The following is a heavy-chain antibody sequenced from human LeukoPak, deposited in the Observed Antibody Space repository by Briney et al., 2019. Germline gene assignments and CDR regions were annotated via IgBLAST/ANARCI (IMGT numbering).Heavy chain of an antibody. Sequence: SVKVSCKACGYTFTTYPLNWVRQPAGQGLEWMGWIHTNTGNPTYAQGFTGRFVFSLDTSVSTAYLQISSLKAEDTAVYYCARDPYTSSSWYRGRANNWFDPWGQGTLVTVSS. CDR3: ARDPYTSSSWYRGRANNWFDP. J-gene: IGHJ5*02. D-gene: IGHD6-13*01. V-gene: IGHV7-4-1*02. CDR2: IHTNTGNP. CDR1: GYTFTTYP.